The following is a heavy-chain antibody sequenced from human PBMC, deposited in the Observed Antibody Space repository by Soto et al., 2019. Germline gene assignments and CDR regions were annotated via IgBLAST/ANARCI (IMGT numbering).Heavy chain of an antibody. J-gene: IGHJ3*02. Sequence: SVKVSCKASGGTFSSCTISWVRRAPGQGLEWMGRIIPILGIANYAQKFQGRVTITADKSTSTAYMELSSLRSEDTAVYYCANMGLAVAASAFDIWGQGTMVTVSS. CDR2: IIPILGIA. V-gene: IGHV1-69*02. CDR1: GGTFSSCT. D-gene: IGHD6-19*01. CDR3: ANMGLAVAASAFDI.